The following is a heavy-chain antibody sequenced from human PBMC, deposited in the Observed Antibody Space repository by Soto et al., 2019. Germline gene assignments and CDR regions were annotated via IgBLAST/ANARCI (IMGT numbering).Heavy chain of an antibody. D-gene: IGHD3-10*01. V-gene: IGHV1-8*01. CDR2: MNPNSGNT. J-gene: IGHJ4*02. CDR3: ARGNPLLWFGELYYFDY. Sequence: QVQLVQSGAEVKKPGASVKVSCKASGYTFTSYDINWVRQATGQGLEWMGWMNPNSGNTGYAQKFQGRVTMPRNTSISTAYMELSSLRSEDTAVYYCARGNPLLWFGELYYFDYWGQGTLVTVSS. CDR1: GYTFTSYD.